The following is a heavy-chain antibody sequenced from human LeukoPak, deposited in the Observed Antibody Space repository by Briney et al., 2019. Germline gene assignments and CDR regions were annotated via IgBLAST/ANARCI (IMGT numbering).Heavy chain of an antibody. CDR2: INPNSGGT. J-gene: IGHJ4*02. Sequence: ASVKVSSKASGYTFTGYYMHWGRQAPGQGREWMGWINPNSGGTNYAQKFQGRVTMTRDTSISTAYMELSRLRSDDTAVYYCARGGLRVAGTYGPTEPYDYWGQGTLDTVSS. D-gene: IGHD6-19*01. CDR1: GYTFTGYY. V-gene: IGHV1-2*02. CDR3: ARGGLRVAGTYGPTEPYDY.